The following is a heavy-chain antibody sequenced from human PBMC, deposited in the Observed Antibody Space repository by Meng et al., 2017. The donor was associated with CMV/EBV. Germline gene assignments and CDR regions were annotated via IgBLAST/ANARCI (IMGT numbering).Heavy chain of an antibody. CDR1: GFTFSSYA. CDR2: ISYDGSNK. Sequence: SLMVPCAASGFTFSSYAMHWVRQAPGKGLEWVAVISYDGSNKYYADTVNGRFTISSDNSKNTLYLQMNSLRAEDTTVYYCAIHSNCFDYWGQGTLVTVSS. V-gene: IGHV3-30-3*01. J-gene: IGHJ4*02. D-gene: IGHD4-11*01. CDR3: AIHSNCFDY.